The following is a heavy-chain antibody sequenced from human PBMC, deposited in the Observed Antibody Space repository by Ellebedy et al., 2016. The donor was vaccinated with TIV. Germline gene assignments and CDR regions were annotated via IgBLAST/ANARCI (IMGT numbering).Heavy chain of an antibody. V-gene: IGHV2-5*01. CDR1: GFSLSSSGVG. CDR3: AHRGGYCSSTSCLPAGWFDP. D-gene: IGHD2-2*01. CDR2: IYWNDDK. J-gene: IGHJ5*02. Sequence: SGPTLVKPTQTLTLTCTFSGFSLSSSGVGVGWIRQPPGEALEWLALIYWNDDKRYSPSLKSRLTITRDTSKNQVVLTMTDMAPMDTATYYCAHRGGYCSSTSCLPAGWFDPWGQGTLVTVSS.